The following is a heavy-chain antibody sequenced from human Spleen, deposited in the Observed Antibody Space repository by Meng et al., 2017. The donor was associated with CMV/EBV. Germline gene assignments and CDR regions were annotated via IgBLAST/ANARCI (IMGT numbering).Heavy chain of an antibody. V-gene: IGHV3-23*01. CDR3: TSKSCYFGDY. Sequence: LSCEASGVTLSSDAMSWVRQAPGKGLEWVSAISGSGGSTYYADSVKGRFTISRDNSKNTLYLQMNSLYIGVRKIRYCTSKSCYFGDYWGQGTLVTVSS. CDR2: ISGSGGST. D-gene: IGHD2-2*01. CDR1: GVTLSSDA. J-gene: IGHJ4*02.